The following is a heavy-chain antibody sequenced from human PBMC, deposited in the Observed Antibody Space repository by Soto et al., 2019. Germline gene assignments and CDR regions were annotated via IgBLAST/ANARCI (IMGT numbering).Heavy chain of an antibody. V-gene: IGHV3-48*03. CDR1: GFTFGSYE. J-gene: IGHJ6*02. CDR2: ISSSGSTI. Sequence: GGSLRLSCAASGFTFGSYEMNWVRQAPGKGLEWVSYISSSGSTIYYADSVKGRFTISRDNAKNSLYLQMNSLRAEDTAVYYCAGSGRDYYGSGSPYGMDVWGQGTTVTVSS. D-gene: IGHD3-10*01. CDR3: AGSGRDYYGSGSPYGMDV.